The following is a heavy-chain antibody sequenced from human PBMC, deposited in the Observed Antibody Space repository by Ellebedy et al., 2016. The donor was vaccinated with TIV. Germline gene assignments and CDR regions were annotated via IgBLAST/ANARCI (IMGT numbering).Heavy chain of an antibody. Sequence: GESLKISCAASGFNFGGHAMHWVRQAPGKGLEWLSVINSDGFNTYHADSVKGRFTIIRDNSKNTLYLQMNRLRIEDTAVYFCAKGSSSGFNYDRVGFEYWGQGTLVTVSS. CDR1: GFNFGGHA. D-gene: IGHD3-22*01. V-gene: IGHV3-23*01. J-gene: IGHJ4*02. CDR3: AKGSSSGFNYDRVGFEY. CDR2: INSDGFNT.